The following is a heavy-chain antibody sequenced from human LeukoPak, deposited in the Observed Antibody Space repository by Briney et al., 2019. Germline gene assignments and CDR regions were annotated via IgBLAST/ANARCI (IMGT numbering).Heavy chain of an antibody. V-gene: IGHV4-61*01. J-gene: IGHJ2*01. CDR1: GGSVSSDSYY. D-gene: IGHD2-15*01. Sequence: SETLSLICTVSGGSVSSDSYYWTWIRQPPRKGLEWIGYIYYSGSTSYNPSLKSRVTISVDTSKNQFSLKLNSVTAADTAVYYCARAVVVGGTMWYFDLWGRGTLVTVSS. CDR3: ARAVVVGGTMWYFDL. CDR2: IYYSGST.